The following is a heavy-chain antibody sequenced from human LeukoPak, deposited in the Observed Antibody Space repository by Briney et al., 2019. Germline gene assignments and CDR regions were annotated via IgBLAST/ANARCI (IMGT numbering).Heavy chain of an antibody. CDR1: GFTVSSNY. D-gene: IGHD4-17*01. V-gene: IGHV3-66*04. Sequence: GGSLRLSCAASGFTVSSNYMNWVRQAPGKGLEWVSVIYSGGSTYYADSVKGRFTISRDNSKNTLYLQMNSLRGEDTAVYYCASQTTVKYYFDYWGQGTLVTVSS. CDR2: IYSGGST. CDR3: ASQTTVKYYFDY. J-gene: IGHJ4*02.